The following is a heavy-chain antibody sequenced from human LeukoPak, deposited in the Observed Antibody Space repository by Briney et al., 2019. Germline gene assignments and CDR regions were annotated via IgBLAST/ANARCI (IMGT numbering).Heavy chain of an antibody. J-gene: IGHJ5*02. CDR1: GYTFTSYG. D-gene: IGHD3-10*01. CDR3: AREITMVRGVISNWFDP. Sequence: ASVKVSCKASGYTFTSYGISWVRQAPGQGLEWMGWISAYNGNTNYAQKLQGRATMTTDTSTSTAYMELRSLRSDDTAVYYCAREITMVRGVISNWFDPWGQGTLVTVSS. V-gene: IGHV1-18*01. CDR2: ISAYNGNT.